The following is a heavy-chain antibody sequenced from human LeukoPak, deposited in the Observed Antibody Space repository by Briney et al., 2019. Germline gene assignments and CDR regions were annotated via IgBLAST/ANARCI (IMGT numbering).Heavy chain of an antibody. D-gene: IGHD5/OR15-5a*01. CDR1: GXSFTNYW. J-gene: IGHJ4*02. Sequence: GESLKISCKGSGXSFTNYWSGWVRQMPGEGLEWVGIIYPGDSDTRYRPSFQGQVTISADKTISTAYLQWSSLRASDTAMYYCARRATSLSYFDYWGQGTLVTVSS. CDR3: ARRATSLSYFDY. CDR2: IYPGDSDT. V-gene: IGHV5-51*01.